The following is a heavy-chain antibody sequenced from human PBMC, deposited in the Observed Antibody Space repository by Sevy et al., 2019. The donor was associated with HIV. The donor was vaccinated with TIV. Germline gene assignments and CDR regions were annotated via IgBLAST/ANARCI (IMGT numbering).Heavy chain of an antibody. J-gene: IGHJ4*02. CDR1: GFTFSNAW. D-gene: IGHD6-19*01. CDR2: IKSKTDGGTT. V-gene: IGHV3-15*01. Sequence: GGSLRLSCAASGFTFSNAWMSWVRQAPGKGLEWVGRIKSKTDGGTTDYAAPVKGRFTISRDDSKNTRYLQMNSLKTEDTAVYYCTTSRKQWLVNFDYWGQGTLVTVSS. CDR3: TTSRKQWLVNFDY.